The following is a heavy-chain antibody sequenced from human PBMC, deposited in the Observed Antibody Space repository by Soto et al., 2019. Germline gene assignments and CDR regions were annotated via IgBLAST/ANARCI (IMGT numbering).Heavy chain of an antibody. V-gene: IGHV1-69*01. J-gene: IGHJ5*02. Sequence: QVQLVQSGAEVKKPGSSVKVSCKASGGTFSSYAISWVRQAPGQGLEWMGGIIPIFGTANYAQKFQGRVTITADESTSTAYMELGSLRSEATAVYSCARDSAYCGGDCYYHWFDPWGQGTLVTVSS. D-gene: IGHD2-21*02. CDR1: GGTFSSYA. CDR3: ARDSAYCGGDCYYHWFDP. CDR2: IIPIFGTA.